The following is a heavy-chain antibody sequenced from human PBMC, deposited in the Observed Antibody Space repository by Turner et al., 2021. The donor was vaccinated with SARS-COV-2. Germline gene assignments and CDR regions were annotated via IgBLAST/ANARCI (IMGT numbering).Heavy chain of an antibody. CDR1: GFTFSTYA. J-gene: IGHJ3*02. CDR2: ISYDGSNK. D-gene: IGHD1-26*01. Sequence: QVQLVESGGCVVQPGRSLRLSCAASGFTFSTYAMHWVRQAPGKGLEWVAVISYDGSNKYYADSVKGRFTISRDNSKNTLYLQMNSLRAEDTAVYYCARAGWDLLPFDAFDIWGQGTMVTISS. V-gene: IGHV3-30-3*01. CDR3: ARAGWDLLPFDAFDI.